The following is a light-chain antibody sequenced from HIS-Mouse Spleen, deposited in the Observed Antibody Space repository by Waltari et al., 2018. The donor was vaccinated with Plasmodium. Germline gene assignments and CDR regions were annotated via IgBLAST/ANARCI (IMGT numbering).Light chain of an antibody. CDR3: YSTDSSGNHRV. Sequence: SYELTQPPSVSASPGQTARTTCSGAALPTKYAYWYQQKSGQAPVLVIYEDSKRPSGIPERFSGSSSGTMATLTISGAQVEDEADYYCYSTDSSGNHRVFGGGTKLTVL. V-gene: IGLV3-10*01. J-gene: IGLJ3*02. CDR1: ALPTKY. CDR2: EDS.